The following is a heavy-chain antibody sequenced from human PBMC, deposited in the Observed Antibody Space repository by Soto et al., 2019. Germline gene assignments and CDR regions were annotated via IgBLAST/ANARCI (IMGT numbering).Heavy chain of an antibody. CDR3: SRQASDFWSGKPQYYMGF. CDR2: IRSKANNYAT. J-gene: IGHJ6*03. V-gene: IGHV3-73*01. Sequence: EVQLVESGGGLVQPGGSLKLSCAASGFTFSGSAMHWVRQASGKGLEWVGRIRSKANNYATAYGASVKGRFTIFRDDSKNTAYLQLNSLKTEDTAVYYCSRQASDFWSGKPQYYMGFWGKGTTVTVSS. D-gene: IGHD3-3*01. CDR1: GFTFSGSA.